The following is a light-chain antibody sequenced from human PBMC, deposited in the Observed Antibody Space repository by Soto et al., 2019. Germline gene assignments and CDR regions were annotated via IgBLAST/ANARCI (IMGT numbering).Light chain of an antibody. J-gene: IGKJ2*01. V-gene: IGKV1-5*01. CDR2: DAS. CDR1: QSISSW. CDR3: QQYNSYWYT. Sequence: DIQMTQSPSTLSASVGDRVTITCRASQSISSWLAWYQQKPGKAPKLLLYDASSLESGVPSRFSGSGSGTEFTLTISSLQPDDFANYYCQQYNSYWYTFGQGTKLEIK.